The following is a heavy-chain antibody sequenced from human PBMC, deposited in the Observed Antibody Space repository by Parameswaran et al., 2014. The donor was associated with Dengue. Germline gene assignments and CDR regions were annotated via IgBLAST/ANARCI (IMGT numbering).Heavy chain of an antibody. J-gene: IGHJ1*01. Sequence: GESLKISCAASGFTFSSYWMHWVRQAPGKGLVWVSRINSDGSSTSYADSVKGRFTISRDNAKNTLYLQMNSLRAEDTAVYYCARVHYCSGGSCYSGSTEYFQHWARAPGHRLL. V-gene: IGHV3-74*01. CDR3: ARVHYCSGGSCYSGSTEYFQH. D-gene: IGHD2-15*01. CDR2: INSDGSST. CDR1: GFTFSSYW.